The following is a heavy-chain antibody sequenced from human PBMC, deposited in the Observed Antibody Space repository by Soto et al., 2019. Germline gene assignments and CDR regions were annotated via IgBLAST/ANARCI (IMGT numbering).Heavy chain of an antibody. V-gene: IGHV1-69*01. CDR2: IIPIFGTA. J-gene: IGHJ4*02. CDR1: GGTFSSYA. CDR3: ASRGEVWWELRNHGFDY. Sequence: QVQLVQSGAEVKKPGSSVKVSCKASGGTFSSYAISWVRQAPGQGLEWLGGIIPIFGTANYAQKFQGRVTITADESTSTAYRELSSLRSEDTAVYYCASRGEVWWELRNHGFDYWGQGTLVTVSS. D-gene: IGHD1-26*01.